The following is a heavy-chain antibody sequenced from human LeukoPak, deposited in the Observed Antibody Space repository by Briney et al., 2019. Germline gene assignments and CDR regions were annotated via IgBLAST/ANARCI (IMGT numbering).Heavy chain of an antibody. CDR2: ISSSGSYI. V-gene: IGHV3-21*01. Sequence: GGSLRLSCAASGFTFSSYSMNWVRQAPGKGLEWVSSISSSGSYIYYADSVKGRFTISRDNAKNSLYLQMNSLRAEDTAVYYCAREPSYDSSGYYFDYWGQGTLVTVSS. CDR3: AREPSYDSSGYYFDY. CDR1: GFTFSSYS. J-gene: IGHJ4*02. D-gene: IGHD3-22*01.